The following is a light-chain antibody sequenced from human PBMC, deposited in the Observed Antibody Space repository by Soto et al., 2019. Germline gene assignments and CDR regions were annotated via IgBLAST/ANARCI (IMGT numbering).Light chain of an antibody. CDR2: GAS. Sequence: EIVLTQSPATLSLSPVERATLSCRASQSVPSRDVAWYQQKPGQAPRLLIYGASSRATGIPDRFSGSGSGTDFTLTISRLEPEDFAVYYCQQYGSSPPITFGQGTRLEIK. V-gene: IGKV3-20*01. CDR1: QSVPSRD. J-gene: IGKJ5*01. CDR3: QQYGSSPPIT.